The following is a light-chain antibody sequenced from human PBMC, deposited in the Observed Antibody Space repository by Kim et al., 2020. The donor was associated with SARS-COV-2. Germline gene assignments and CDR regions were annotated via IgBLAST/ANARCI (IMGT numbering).Light chain of an antibody. Sequence: LSTGERATIYCRASQVVSNNYLAWYQQKPGQAPSLLIYGASKRTTDFPDRFSGSGSGTDFTLTIDRLEPEDFAGYFCQQYGAPPQSVGQGTKLEI. J-gene: IGKJ2*03. CDR1: QVVSNNY. V-gene: IGKV3-20*01. CDR2: GAS. CDR3: QQYGAPPQS.